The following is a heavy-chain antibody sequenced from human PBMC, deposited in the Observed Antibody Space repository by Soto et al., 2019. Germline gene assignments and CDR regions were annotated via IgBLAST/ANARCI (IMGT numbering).Heavy chain of an antibody. CDR2: IYYSGNT. CDR1: GGSVSSSDYS. CDR3: ARLRGYCRGTSCYGFYGMDV. V-gene: IGHV4-39*02. D-gene: IGHD2-2*01. Sequence: SETLSLTCTVSGGSVSSSDYSWGWVRQSPGKGLEWIATIYYSGNTYYNPSLMSRLTISVDTSKNHFSLRLNFVTAADTGVYYCARLRGYCRGTSCYGFYGMDVWGQGTTVT. J-gene: IGHJ6*02.